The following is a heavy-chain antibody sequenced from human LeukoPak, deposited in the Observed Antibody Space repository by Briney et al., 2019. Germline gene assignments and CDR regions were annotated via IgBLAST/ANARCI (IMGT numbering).Heavy chain of an antibody. D-gene: IGHD6-19*01. V-gene: IGHV3-30-3*01. CDR2: ISYDGSNK. J-gene: IGHJ4*02. CDR3: AGGPGSGRTHFDY. Sequence: GRSLRLSCAASGFTFSSYAMHWVRQAPGKGLEWVAVISYDGSNKYYADSVKGRFTISRDNSKNTLYLQMNSLRAEDTAVYYCAGGPGSGRTHFDYWGQGTLVTVSS. CDR1: GFTFSSYA.